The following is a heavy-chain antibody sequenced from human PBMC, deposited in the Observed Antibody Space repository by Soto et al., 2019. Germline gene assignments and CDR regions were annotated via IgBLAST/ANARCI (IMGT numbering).Heavy chain of an antibody. D-gene: IGHD1-26*01. CDR1: ESTVSRYW. CDR2: INQDGSEK. J-gene: IGHJ4*02. CDR3: SGGVGDAF. V-gene: IGHV3-7*04. Sequence: EVPLVESGGGLVKTGGSLRLSCAIFESTVSRYWMNWVRQAPGKGLEWVAHINQDGSEKYYVDSVKGRFTISRDNAKKSLYLQMNSLRPADTAMYYCSGGVGDAFWGQGTLVTVSS.